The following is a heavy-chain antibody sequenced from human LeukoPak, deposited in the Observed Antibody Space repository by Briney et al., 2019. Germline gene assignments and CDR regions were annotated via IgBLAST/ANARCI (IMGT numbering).Heavy chain of an antibody. Sequence: PGGSVRLSCAASGFTFSSYAISWVRQAPGKGLEWVSAISGSGGSTYYADSVKGRFTISRDNSKNTLYLQMNSLRAEDTAVYYCAKGGVPAATKYNWFDPWGQGTLVTVSS. V-gene: IGHV3-23*01. CDR2: ISGSGGST. CDR1: GFTFSSYA. D-gene: IGHD2-2*01. J-gene: IGHJ5*02. CDR3: AKGGVPAATKYNWFDP.